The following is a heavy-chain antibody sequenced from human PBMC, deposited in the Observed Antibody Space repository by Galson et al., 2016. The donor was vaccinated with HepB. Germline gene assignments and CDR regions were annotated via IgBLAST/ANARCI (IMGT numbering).Heavy chain of an antibody. CDR2: IYSGGST. Sequence: SETLSLTCTVSGGSISSSSYYWGWIRQPPGKGLEWIGTIYSGGSTHYNPSLKSRVTISVDTSKSQFSLKLSSVTAADTAVYFCARVNAYLNWFDPWGQGTLVTASS. J-gene: IGHJ5*02. CDR1: GGSISSSSYY. CDR3: ARVNAYLNWFDP. D-gene: IGHD2-2*01. V-gene: IGHV4-39*07.